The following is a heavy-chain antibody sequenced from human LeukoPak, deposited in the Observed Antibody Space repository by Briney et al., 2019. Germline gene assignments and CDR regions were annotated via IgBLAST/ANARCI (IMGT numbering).Heavy chain of an antibody. CDR3: ARDGRIRRDFDI. V-gene: IGHV4-30-2*01. Sequence: SETLSLTCAVSGGSISSGGYSWSWIRQPPGKGLEWIGYIYHSGSTYYNPSLKSRVTISVDRSKNQFSLKLSSVTAADTAVYYCARDGRIRRDFDIWGQGTMVTVSS. J-gene: IGHJ3*02. D-gene: IGHD5-24*01. CDR2: IYHSGST. CDR1: GGSISSGGYS.